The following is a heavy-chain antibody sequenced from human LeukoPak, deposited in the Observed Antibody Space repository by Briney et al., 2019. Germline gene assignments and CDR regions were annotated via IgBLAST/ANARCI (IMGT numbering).Heavy chain of an antibody. Sequence: SETLSLTCTVSGGSISSYYWRWIRQPAGKGLEGSGRIYTSGSTTYNPSLNTRLTMSLDTSKNQFSLNLGSVTAADTAVYYCARGLRVYSGFDGPEYYYYYGIDVWGQGTTVTVSS. CDR3: ARGLRVYSGFDGPEYYYYYGIDV. V-gene: IGHV4-4*07. J-gene: IGHJ6*02. CDR1: GGSISSYY. D-gene: IGHD5-12*01. CDR2: IYTSGST.